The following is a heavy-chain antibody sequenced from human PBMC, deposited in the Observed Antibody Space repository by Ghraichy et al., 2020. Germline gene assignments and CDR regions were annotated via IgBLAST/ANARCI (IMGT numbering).Heavy chain of an antibody. CDR3: AKGAFWSGYSLDY. J-gene: IGHJ4*02. Sequence: GGSLRLSCAASGFTFSSYGMHWVRQAPGKGLEWVAVISYDGSNKYYADSVKGRFTISRDNSKNTLYLQMNSLRAEDTAVYYCAKGAFWSGYSLDYWGQGTLVTVSS. D-gene: IGHD3-3*01. CDR2: ISYDGSNK. CDR1: GFTFSSYG. V-gene: IGHV3-30*18.